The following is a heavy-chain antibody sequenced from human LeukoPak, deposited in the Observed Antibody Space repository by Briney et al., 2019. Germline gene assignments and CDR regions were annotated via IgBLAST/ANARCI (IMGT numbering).Heavy chain of an antibody. CDR1: GYTLTELS. D-gene: IGHD3-22*01. J-gene: IGHJ4*02. CDR3: ATDLDYYDSSGIDY. V-gene: IGHV1-24*01. Sequence: GASVKVSCKVSGYTLTELSMHWVRQAPGKGLEWMGGFDPEDGETIYAQKFQGRVTMTEDTSTDTAYMELSSLRSEDTAVYYCATDLDYYDSSGIDYWGQGTLVTVSS. CDR2: FDPEDGET.